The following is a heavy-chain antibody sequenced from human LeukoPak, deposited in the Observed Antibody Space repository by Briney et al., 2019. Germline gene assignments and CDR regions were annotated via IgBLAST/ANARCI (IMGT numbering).Heavy chain of an antibody. V-gene: IGHV1-3*01. CDR1: GYTFTSYA. Sequence: ASVKVSCKAPGYTFTSYAMHWVPQAPGQRLEWMGWINAGNGNTKYSQKFQGRVTITRGTSASTAYMELSSLRSEDTAVYYCARVEWLPGNAFDIWGQGTMVTVSS. CDR2: INAGNGNT. CDR3: ARVEWLPGNAFDI. D-gene: IGHD5-24*01. J-gene: IGHJ3*02.